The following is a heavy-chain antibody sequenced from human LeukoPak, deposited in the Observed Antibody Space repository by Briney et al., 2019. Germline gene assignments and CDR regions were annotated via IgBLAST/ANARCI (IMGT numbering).Heavy chain of an antibody. J-gene: IGHJ4*02. CDR1: GFTFSSYW. CDR3: ARVPFTVGYYGPVTFYGFDH. CDR2: IKQDGSEK. V-gene: IGHV3-7*01. Sequence: GGSLRLSCAASGFTFSSYWMSWVRQAPGKGLEWVADIKQDGSEKYYVDSVKGRFTISRDNAKNSLFLQMNSLRAEDTAVFYCARVPFTVGYYGPVTFYGFDHWGQGTLVTVSS. D-gene: IGHD3-10*01.